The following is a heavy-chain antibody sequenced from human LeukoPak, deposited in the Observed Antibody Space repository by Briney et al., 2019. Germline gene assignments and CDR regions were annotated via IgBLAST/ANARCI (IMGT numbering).Heavy chain of an antibody. D-gene: IGHD5-18*01. Sequence: GGSLRLSCAASGFTFTTYWMHWVRQAPGKGLVWVSHINSDGSITSYADSVKGRFTISRDNAKNTLYLQMNSLRAEDTAVYYCARDAVDTANAVWGQGTTVTASS. CDR1: GFTFTTYW. CDR3: ARDAVDTANAV. CDR2: INSDGSIT. V-gene: IGHV3-74*01. J-gene: IGHJ6*02.